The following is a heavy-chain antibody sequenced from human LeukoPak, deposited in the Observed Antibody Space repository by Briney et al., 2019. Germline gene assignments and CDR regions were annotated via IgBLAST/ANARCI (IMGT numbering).Heavy chain of an antibody. J-gene: IGHJ1*01. D-gene: IGHD1-26*01. Sequence: GESLQISFRGSGYSFTSYWIGWVRQMPGKGLEWMGVIFPGDSDTRYSPSFQGQVTISADKSISTAYLQWSSLKASDTAMYYCARHGIVGATNPFQNWGQGTLVTVSS. CDR2: IFPGDSDT. V-gene: IGHV5-51*01. CDR1: GYSFTSYW. CDR3: ARHGIVGATNPFQN.